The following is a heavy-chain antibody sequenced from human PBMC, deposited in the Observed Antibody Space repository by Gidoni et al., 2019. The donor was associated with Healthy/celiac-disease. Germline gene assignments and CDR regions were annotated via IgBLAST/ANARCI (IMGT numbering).Heavy chain of an antibody. J-gene: IGHJ6*02. Sequence: EVQLVESGGGLVQPGRYLRLSCAASGFTFDDYAMPWVRQAPGKGLEWVSGMSWNRGSIGYADSVKCRFTISRDNAKNSRYLQMNSLRAEDTALYYCAKDRADYGDYGMDVWGQGTTVTVSS. CDR1: GFTFDDYA. CDR3: AKDRADYGDYGMDV. CDR2: MSWNRGSI. V-gene: IGHV3-9*01. D-gene: IGHD4-17*01.